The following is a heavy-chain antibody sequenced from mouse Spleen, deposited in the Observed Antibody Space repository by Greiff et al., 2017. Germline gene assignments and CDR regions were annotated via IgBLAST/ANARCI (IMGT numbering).Heavy chain of an antibody. CDR2: IDPSDSYT. CDR1: GYTFTSYW. CDR3: VLYGNYPYYFDY. V-gene: IGHV1-50*01. D-gene: IGHD2-1*01. Sequence: QVQLQQPGAELVKPGASVKLSCKASGYTFTSYWMQWVKQRPGQGLEWIGEIDPSDSYTNYNQKFKGKATLTVDTSSSTAYMQLSSLTSEDSAVYYCVLYGNYPYYFDYWGQGTTLTVSS. J-gene: IGHJ2*01.